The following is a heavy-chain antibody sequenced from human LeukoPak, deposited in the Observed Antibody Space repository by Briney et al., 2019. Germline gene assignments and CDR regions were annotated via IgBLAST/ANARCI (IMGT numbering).Heavy chain of an antibody. V-gene: IGHV4-31*03. Sequence: SESLSLTCTVSGGSISSGGYYWSWIRQHPGKGLEWIGYIYYSGSTYYNPSLKSRVTISVDTSKNQFSLKLSSVTAADTAVYYCARSPKPVLHYYGSGSIRPPFDYWGQGTLVTVSS. CDR3: ARSPKPVLHYYGSGSIRPPFDY. D-gene: IGHD3-10*01. CDR1: GGSISSGGYY. CDR2: IYYSGST. J-gene: IGHJ4*02.